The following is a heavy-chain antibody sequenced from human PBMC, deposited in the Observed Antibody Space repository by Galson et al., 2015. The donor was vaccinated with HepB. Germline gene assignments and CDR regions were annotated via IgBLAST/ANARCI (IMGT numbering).Heavy chain of an antibody. J-gene: IGHJ4*02. V-gene: IGHV3-48*04. D-gene: IGHD2-21*02. CDR2: IRGSGDTI. CDR3: TRVLARAHIVVMTALDYFDF. CDR1: GFTFSSYS. Sequence: PLRLSCAASGFTFSSYSMNWVRQAPGKGLEWVSYIRGSGDTIYYADSVKGRFTISRGNAKNSLYLQMNSLRADDTAVYYCTRVLARAHIVVMTALDYFDFWGQGTLVTVSS.